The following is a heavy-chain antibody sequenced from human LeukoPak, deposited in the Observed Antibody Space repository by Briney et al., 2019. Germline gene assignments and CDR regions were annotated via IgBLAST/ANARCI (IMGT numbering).Heavy chain of an antibody. CDR1: GFSFSSYA. J-gene: IGHJ3*02. V-gene: IGHV3-23*01. Sequence: GGSLRLSCAASGFSFSSYAMNWVRQAPGKGLEWVSSIIGSGATTYYADSVKGRFTISRDISKYTLYLQMNSLRAEDTAVYYCAKSDSSGSVFRTPETFDIWGQGTMVTISS. CDR2: IIGSGATT. CDR3: AKSDSSGSVFRTPETFDI. D-gene: IGHD3-22*01.